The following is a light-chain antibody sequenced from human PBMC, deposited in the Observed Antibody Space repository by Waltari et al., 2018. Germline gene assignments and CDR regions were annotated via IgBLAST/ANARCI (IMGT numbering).Light chain of an antibody. V-gene: IGLV3-1*01. Sequence: SYEVTQPPSVSVSPGQTASITCSGDKLGDKSVCWYQQQPGQSPVLGIYHDTKRPSGIPERFSGSNSGNTATLTISGTQAMDEADYYCQAWDTSTGVFGGGTRLTVL. CDR1: KLGDKS. CDR2: HDT. J-gene: IGLJ2*01. CDR3: QAWDTSTGV.